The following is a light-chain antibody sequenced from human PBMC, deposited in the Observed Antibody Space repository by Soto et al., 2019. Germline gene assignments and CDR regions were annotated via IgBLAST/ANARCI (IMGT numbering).Light chain of an antibody. CDR3: CSYAGSYTYV. CDR2: EGN. J-gene: IGLJ1*01. V-gene: IGLV2-23*01. Sequence: QAVVTQPASVSGSPGQSITISCTGTSGDVGAYNLVSWYQQNPGKTPRLIIYEGNKRPSGVSNRFSGSKSGNTASLTISGLQAEDETDYYCCSYAGSYTYVFGTGTKLTVL. CDR1: SGDVGAYNL.